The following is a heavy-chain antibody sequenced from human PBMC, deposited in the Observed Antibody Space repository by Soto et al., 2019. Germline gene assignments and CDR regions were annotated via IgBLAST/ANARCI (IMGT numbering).Heavy chain of an antibody. Sequence: SGPTLVNPTETLTLTCTVSGFSLSNARMGVSWIRQPPGKALEWLAHIFSNDEKSYSTSLKSRLTISKDTSKSQVVLTMTNMDPVDTATYYCARTPTPYYYDSSGYSPTAFDIWGQGTMVTVSS. J-gene: IGHJ3*02. CDR3: ARTPTPYYYDSSGYSPTAFDI. CDR1: GFSLSNARMG. V-gene: IGHV2-26*01. D-gene: IGHD3-22*01. CDR2: IFSNDEK.